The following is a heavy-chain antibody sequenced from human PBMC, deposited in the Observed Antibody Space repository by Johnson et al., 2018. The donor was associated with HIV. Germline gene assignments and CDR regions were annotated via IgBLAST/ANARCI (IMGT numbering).Heavy chain of an antibody. CDR2: IRYDGSEK. J-gene: IGHJ3*02. CDR3: ASDRSGVWGSYRRGAFDI. Sequence: QVQLVESGGGVVQPGGSLRLSCAASGFTFSSYGMHWVRQAPGKGLEWVAVIRYDGSEKYYVDSVKGRFTISRDNAKNSLYLQMHRLRAEDRVVYYCASDRSGVWGSYRRGAFDIWGQGTMVTVSS. CDR1: GFTFSSYG. D-gene: IGHD3-16*02. V-gene: IGHV3-33*01.